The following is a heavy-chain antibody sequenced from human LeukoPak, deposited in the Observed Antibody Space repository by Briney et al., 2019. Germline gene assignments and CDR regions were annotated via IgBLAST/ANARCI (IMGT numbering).Heavy chain of an antibody. CDR2: IGGDGRT. CDR3: AKDHGAGALLLWYFDI. D-gene: IGHD1-26*01. Sequence: GGSLRLSCAASGFTFSSYGMSWVRQAPGKGLEWVSAIGGDGRTHYTDSVKGRFTISRDNSKNTLYLQMNSLRAEDTAVYYCAKDHGAGALLLWYFDIWGQGTMVTVSS. CDR1: GFTFSSYG. J-gene: IGHJ3*02. V-gene: IGHV3-23*01.